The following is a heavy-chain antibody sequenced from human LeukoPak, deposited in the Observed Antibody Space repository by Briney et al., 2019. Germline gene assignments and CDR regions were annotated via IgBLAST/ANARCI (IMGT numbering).Heavy chain of an antibody. J-gene: IGHJ4*02. CDR3: ARFYDSSGIDY. V-gene: IGHV4-59*12. D-gene: IGHD3-22*01. CDR1: GGSISSYY. CDR2: IYYSGST. Sequence: PSETLSLTCTVSGGSISSYYWSWIRQPPGKGLEWIGYIYYSGSTNYNPSLKSRVTISVDTSKNQFSLKLSSVTAADTAVYYCARFYDSSGIDYWGQGTLVTVSS.